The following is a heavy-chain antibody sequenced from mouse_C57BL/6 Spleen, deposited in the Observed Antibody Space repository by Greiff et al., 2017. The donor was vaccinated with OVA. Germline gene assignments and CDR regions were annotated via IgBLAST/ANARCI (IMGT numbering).Heavy chain of an antibody. CDR2: RWSGGST. V-gene: IGHV2-2*01. D-gene: IGHD4-1*01. CDR3: ARNLLGRSRLAY. CDR1: GFSLTSYG. J-gene: IGHJ3*01. Sequence: QVQLKESGPGLVQPSQSLSITCTVSGFSLTSYGVHWVRQSPGKGLEWLGVRWSGGSTDYNAAFISRLSISKDNSKSQVFFKMNSLQADDTAIYYCARNLLGRSRLAYGGQGTLVTVSA.